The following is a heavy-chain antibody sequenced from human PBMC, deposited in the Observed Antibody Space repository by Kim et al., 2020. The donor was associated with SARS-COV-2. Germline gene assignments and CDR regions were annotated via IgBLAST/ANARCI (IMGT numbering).Heavy chain of an antibody. D-gene: IGHD3-22*01. J-gene: IGHJ4*02. Sequence: VKGRFTISRDDSKSIAYLQMNSLKTEDTAVYYCTRVRNEYYYDSSGYFDYWGQGTLVTVSS. V-gene: IGHV3-49*02. CDR3: TRVRNEYYYDSSGYFDY.